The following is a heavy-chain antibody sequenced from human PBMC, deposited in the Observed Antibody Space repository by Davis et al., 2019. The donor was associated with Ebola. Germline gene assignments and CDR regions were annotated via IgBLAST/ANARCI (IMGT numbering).Heavy chain of an antibody. J-gene: IGHJ5*02. D-gene: IGHD2-15*01. CDR3: ARQGFVVVLNERGPWFDP. V-gene: IGHV4-39*01. Sequence: CVSPPPGKGLEWTGPISSNASTFFNPSLKCRLTISVDTSKNQFSLELDSVTATDTAVYFCARQGFVVVLNERGPWFDPWGQRTLVTVSS. CDR2: ISSNAST.